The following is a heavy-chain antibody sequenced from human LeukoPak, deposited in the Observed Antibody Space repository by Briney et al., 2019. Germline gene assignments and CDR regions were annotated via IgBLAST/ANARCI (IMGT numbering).Heavy chain of an antibody. J-gene: IGHJ4*02. CDR3: AKVKAAADITGGFDY. Sequence: PGRSLRLSCAASGFTFDDYGMHWVRQAPGKGLEWVSGISWNSGSIGYSDSVKGRFTISRDNAKNSLYLQMNSLRAEDTALYYCAKVKAAADITGGFDYWGQGTLVTVSS. CDR2: ISWNSGSI. V-gene: IGHV3-9*01. CDR1: GFTFDDYG. D-gene: IGHD6-13*01.